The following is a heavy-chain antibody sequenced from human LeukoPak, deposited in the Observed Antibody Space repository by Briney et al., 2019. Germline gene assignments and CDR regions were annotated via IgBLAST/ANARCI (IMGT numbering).Heavy chain of an antibody. Sequence: SETLSLTCAVYGGSFRGYYWSWIRQPPGKGLEWIGEINHSGSTNYNPSLKSRVTISVDTSKNQFSLKLSSVTAADTAVYYCARGRIWGSYRSYYFDYWGQGTLVTVSS. D-gene: IGHD3-16*02. CDR2: INHSGST. J-gene: IGHJ4*02. V-gene: IGHV4-34*01. CDR1: GGSFRGYY. CDR3: ARGRIWGSYRSYYFDY.